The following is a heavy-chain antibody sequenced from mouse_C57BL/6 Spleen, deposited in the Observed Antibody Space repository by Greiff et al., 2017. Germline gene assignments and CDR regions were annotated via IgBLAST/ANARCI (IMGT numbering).Heavy chain of an antibody. V-gene: IGHV1-64*01. D-gene: IGHD1-1*01. Sequence: VQLQQPGAELVKPGASVKLSCKASGYTFTSYWMHWVKQRPGQGLEWIGMIHPNSGSTNYNEKFKSKATLTVDKSSSTAYMQLSSLTSEDSAVYYCARPGGSSSFDYWGQGTTLTVSS. J-gene: IGHJ2*01. CDR2: IHPNSGST. CDR3: ARPGGSSSFDY. CDR1: GYTFTSYW.